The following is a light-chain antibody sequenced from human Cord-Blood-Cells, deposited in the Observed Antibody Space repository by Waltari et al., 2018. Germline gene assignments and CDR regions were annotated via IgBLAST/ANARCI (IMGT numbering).Light chain of an antibody. J-gene: IGKJ2*01. Sequence: ELVLPQSPATLSLSPGERATLSCRASQSVSSYLAWYQQKPGQAPRLLIYDASNRATGIPARFSGSGSGTDFTLTISSLEPEDCAVYYCQQRSNWPRTFGQGTKLEIK. CDR3: QQRSNWPRT. V-gene: IGKV3-11*01. CDR2: DAS. CDR1: QSVSSY.